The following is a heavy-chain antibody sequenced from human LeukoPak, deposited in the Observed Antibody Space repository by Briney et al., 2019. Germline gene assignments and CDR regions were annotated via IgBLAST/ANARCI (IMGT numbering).Heavy chain of an antibody. D-gene: IGHD3-10*01. Sequence: SVNVSCKASGGTFSSYAISWVRQAPGQGLEWMGGIIPIFGTANYAQKFQGRVTITADESTSTAYMELSSLRSEDTAVYYCARVPYGSGSYEGYWGQGTLVTVSS. CDR2: IIPIFGTA. V-gene: IGHV1-69*13. CDR1: GGTFSSYA. J-gene: IGHJ4*02. CDR3: ARVPYGSGSYEGY.